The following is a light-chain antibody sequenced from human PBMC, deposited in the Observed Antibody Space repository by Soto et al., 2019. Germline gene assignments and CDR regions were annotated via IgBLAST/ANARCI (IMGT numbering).Light chain of an antibody. V-gene: IGKV3-15*01. J-gene: IGKJ1*01. CDR2: GAS. CDR3: QHYNSWPPRT. Sequence: ELVMTQSPATLSVSPGERATLSCRASQSVSSHLAWYQQQTGQAPRLLIYGASTRAAGIPARCSGSGSGTEFTPTTISLQSEDVAVYYCQHYNSWPPRTCGPGTKVEIK. CDR1: QSVSSH.